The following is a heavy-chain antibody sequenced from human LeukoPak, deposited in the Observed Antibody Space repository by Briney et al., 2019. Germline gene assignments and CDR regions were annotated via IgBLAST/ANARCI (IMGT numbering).Heavy chain of an antibody. Sequence: SETLSLTCAVYGGSFSGYYWSWIRQPPGKGLEWIGEINHSGSTNYNPSLKSRVTISVDTSKNQFSLKLSSVTAADTAVYYCARTTMVRGVINYYYCYMDVWGKGTTVTVSS. CDR1: GGSFSGYY. CDR3: ARTTMVRGVINYYYCYMDV. D-gene: IGHD3-10*01. V-gene: IGHV4-34*01. CDR2: INHSGST. J-gene: IGHJ6*03.